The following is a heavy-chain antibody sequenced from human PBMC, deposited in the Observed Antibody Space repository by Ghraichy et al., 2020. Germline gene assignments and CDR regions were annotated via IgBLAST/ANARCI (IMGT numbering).Heavy chain of an antibody. D-gene: IGHD5-24*01. CDR2: IYTSGST. Sequence: SETLSLTCTVSGGSISSGSYYWSWIRQPAGKGLEWIGRIYTSGSTNYNPSLKSRVTISVDTSKNQFSLKLSSVTAADTAVYYCARGRGDGYSYNWFDPWGQGTLVTVSS. J-gene: IGHJ5*02. V-gene: IGHV4-61*02. CDR3: ARGRGDGYSYNWFDP. CDR1: GGSISSGSYY.